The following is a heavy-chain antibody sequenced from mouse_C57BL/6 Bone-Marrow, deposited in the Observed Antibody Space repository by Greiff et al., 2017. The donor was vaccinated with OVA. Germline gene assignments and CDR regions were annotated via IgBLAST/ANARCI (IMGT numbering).Heavy chain of an antibody. D-gene: IGHD2-2*01. Sequence: EVKLVESGGGLVKPGGSLKLSCAASGFTFSDYGMHWVRQAPEKGLEWVAYISSGSSTIYYADTVKGRFTISRDNAKNTLCLQMTSLRSEDTAMYYCARWLPWYFDVWGTGTTVTVSS. V-gene: IGHV5-17*01. CDR2: ISSGSSTI. CDR1: GFTFSDYG. CDR3: ARWLPWYFDV. J-gene: IGHJ1*03.